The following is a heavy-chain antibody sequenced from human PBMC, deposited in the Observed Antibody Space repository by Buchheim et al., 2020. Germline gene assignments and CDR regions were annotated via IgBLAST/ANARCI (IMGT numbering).Heavy chain of an antibody. CDR3: ARGLVDCSSTSCYIGYYYYYMDV. Sequence: QVQLQQWGAGLLKPSETLSLTCAVYGGSFSGYYWSWIRQPQGKGLEWIGEINHSGSTNYNPSLKSRVTISVDTSKNQFSLKLSSVTAADTAVYYCARGLVDCSSTSCYIGYYYYYMDVWGKGTT. CDR2: INHSGST. J-gene: IGHJ6*03. V-gene: IGHV4-34*01. CDR1: GGSFSGYY. D-gene: IGHD2-2*02.